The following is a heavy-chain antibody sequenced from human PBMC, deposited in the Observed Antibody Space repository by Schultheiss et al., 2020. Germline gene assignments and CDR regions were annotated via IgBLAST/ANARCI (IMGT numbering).Heavy chain of an antibody. CDR2: INYSGST. J-gene: IGHJ1*01. D-gene: IGHD1-26*01. CDR1: GGSISSYY. Sequence: SETLSLTCTVSGGSISSYYWGWIRQSPGKGLEWIANINYSGSTYYNPSLKSRVTISVDTSKNQFSLKLSSVTAADTAVYYCAREVGATPRLAEYFQHWGQGTLVTVSS. V-gene: IGHV4-59*04. CDR3: AREVGATPRLAEYFQH.